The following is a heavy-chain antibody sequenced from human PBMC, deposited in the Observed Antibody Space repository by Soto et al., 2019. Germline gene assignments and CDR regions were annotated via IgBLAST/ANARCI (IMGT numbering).Heavy chain of an antibody. D-gene: IGHD6-6*01. J-gene: IGHJ4*02. Sequence: QVQLVESGGGVVQPGRSLRLSCAASGFTFSSYAMHWVRQAPGKRLEWVAVISYDGSIRYYAYSVKGRFTISRDNSKNTLSLQLTSLRAEDTAVYYCAREASRSAEFDYWGQGTLVTVPS. CDR2: ISYDGSIR. CDR1: GFTFSSYA. V-gene: IGHV3-30-3*01. CDR3: AREASRSAEFDY.